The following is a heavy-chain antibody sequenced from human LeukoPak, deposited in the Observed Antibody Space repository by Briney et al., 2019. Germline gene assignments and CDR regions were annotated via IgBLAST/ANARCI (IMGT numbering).Heavy chain of an antibody. V-gene: IGHV1-8*01. CDR2: MNPNSGNT. CDR1: GYTFTSYD. D-gene: IGHD3-10*01. Sequence: GASLKVSCKASGYTFTSYDINWVRQATGQGLEWMGWMNPNSGNTGYAQKFQGRVIMTRNTSISTAYMELSSLRSEDTAVYYCARGRGLTMVRGADDCWGQGTLVTVSS. CDR3: ARGRGLTMVRGADDC. J-gene: IGHJ4*02.